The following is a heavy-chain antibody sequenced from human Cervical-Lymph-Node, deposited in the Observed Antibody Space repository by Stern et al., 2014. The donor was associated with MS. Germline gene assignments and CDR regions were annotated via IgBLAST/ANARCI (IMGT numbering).Heavy chain of an antibody. Sequence: QVQLQESGPGLVKPSETLSLTCTASGGSLSPFYCSWLRQPPGKGLEWIGYIFYSGPINYNPPFNRRVPISVDTSKNQFSLRLSSVTAADTAVYFCARVGGYNGYERRGWFDPWGQGSLVIVSS. V-gene: IGHV4-59*01. CDR1: GGSLSPFY. J-gene: IGHJ5*02. CDR3: ARVGGYNGYERRGWFDP. CDR2: IFYSGPI. D-gene: IGHD5-12*01.